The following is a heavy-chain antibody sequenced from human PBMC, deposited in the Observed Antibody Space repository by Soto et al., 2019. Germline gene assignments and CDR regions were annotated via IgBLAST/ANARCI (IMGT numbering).Heavy chain of an antibody. CDR1: GDYISSSYY. D-gene: IGHD3-10*01. J-gene: IGHJ4*02. Sequence: PSETLSLTCTVSGDYISSSYYWCWVRQPPGKGLEWIGSIYYSGSTYYNPSLKSRVTISVDTSKNQFSLKLSSVTAADTAVYYCASMVRGVNFNYWGQGTLVTVSS. CDR2: IYYSGST. V-gene: IGHV4-39*01. CDR3: ASMVRGVNFNY.